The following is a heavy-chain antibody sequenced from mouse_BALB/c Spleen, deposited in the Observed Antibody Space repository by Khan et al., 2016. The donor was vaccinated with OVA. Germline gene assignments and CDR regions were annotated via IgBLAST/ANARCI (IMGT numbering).Heavy chain of an antibody. CDR3: ARQPYYHYNIMDY. Sequence: QVQLKDSGPGLAAPSQSLSITCTISGFSLTNYGVHWVRQPPGKGLEWLVVIWSDGSTNYNSVLKSRLTVTKDNSQSQVFLKMNSLQTDDTAIYFCARQPYYHYNIMDYWGQGTSVTVSS. D-gene: IGHD2-10*01. J-gene: IGHJ4*01. CDR2: IWSDGST. CDR1: GFSLTNYG. V-gene: IGHV2-6-1*01.